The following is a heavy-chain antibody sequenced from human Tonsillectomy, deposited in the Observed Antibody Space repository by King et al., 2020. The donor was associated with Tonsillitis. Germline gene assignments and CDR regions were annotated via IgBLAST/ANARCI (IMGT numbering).Heavy chain of an antibody. CDR1: GFTFSSYA. CDR3: ARFSPIYIFHGVCDS. Sequence: QVQLVESGGGVVQPGRSLRLSCEASGFTFSSYAFHWVRQAPGKGLEWLAIISYDSNNKYYADSVKGRFTISRDNSNNTLYLQMNSLRPEDTALYYCARFSPIYIFHGVCDSWGLGTLVTVSS. V-gene: IGHV3-30-3*01. D-gene: IGHD2-8*01. J-gene: IGHJ5*01. CDR2: ISYDSNNK.